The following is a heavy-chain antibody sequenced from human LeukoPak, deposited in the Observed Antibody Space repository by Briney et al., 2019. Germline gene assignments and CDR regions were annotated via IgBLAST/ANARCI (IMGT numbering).Heavy chain of an antibody. D-gene: IGHD2-21*02. Sequence: SETLSLTCAVYGGSFRGYYWSWIRQPPGKGLEWIGEINHSGSTNYNPSLKSRVTISVDTSKNQFSLKLSSVTAAATAVYYCARQHIVVVTAIMRVGYYYYGMDVWGQGTTVTVSS. J-gene: IGHJ6*02. CDR1: GGSFRGYY. V-gene: IGHV4-34*01. CDR3: ARQHIVVVTAIMRVGYYYYGMDV. CDR2: INHSGST.